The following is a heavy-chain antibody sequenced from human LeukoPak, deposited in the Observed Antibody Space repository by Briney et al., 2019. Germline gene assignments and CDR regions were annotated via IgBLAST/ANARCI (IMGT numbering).Heavy chain of an antibody. CDR2: INTDGTVT. CDR1: GFTFSKYS. Sequence: GGSLRLSCAASGFTFSKYSLLSVRPAPGTGLESVSRINTDGTVTSYADSVKGRFTVSRDSADNTMFLQMNSVRDEDTAVYFCATKQWLAPPPDSWGQGTPVTVCS. V-gene: IGHV3-74*01. J-gene: IGHJ4*02. CDR3: ATKQWLAPPPDS. D-gene: IGHD6-19*01.